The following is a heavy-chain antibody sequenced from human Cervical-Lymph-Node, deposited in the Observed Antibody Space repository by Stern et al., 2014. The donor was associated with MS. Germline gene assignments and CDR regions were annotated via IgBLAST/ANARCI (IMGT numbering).Heavy chain of an antibody. CDR3: STFVVY. CDR2: ISKSGTNI. V-gene: IGHV3-11*01. Sequence: VQLVQSGGGLVKPGGSLRLSCTASGSTFTDYYINWIRQAPGKGLEWISYISKSGTNIFYADSVKGRFTISRDNVKNSVYLEMNSLRAGDTAVYYCSTFVVYWGQGTLVTVSS. J-gene: IGHJ4*02. CDR1: GSTFTDYY.